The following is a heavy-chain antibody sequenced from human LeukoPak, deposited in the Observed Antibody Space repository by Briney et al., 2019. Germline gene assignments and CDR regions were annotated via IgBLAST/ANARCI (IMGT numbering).Heavy chain of an antibody. V-gene: IGHV3-7*03. CDR1: GFTFSNLW. D-gene: IGHD6-13*01. J-gene: IGHJ4*02. CDR3: ATSTAAAGTD. Sequence: GGSLRLSCAASGFTFSNLWMSWVRQAPGKGLKWVANIKQDGSEKYYVDSVKGRFTISRDNALNSLYLHMNSLRAEDTAIYYCATSTAAAGTDWGQGTLVTVSS. CDR2: IKQDGSEK.